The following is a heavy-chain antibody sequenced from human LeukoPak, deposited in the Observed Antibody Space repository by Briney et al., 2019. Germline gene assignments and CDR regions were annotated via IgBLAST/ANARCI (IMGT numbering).Heavy chain of an antibody. D-gene: IGHD6-13*01. CDR2: ISAYNGNT. V-gene: IGHV1-18*01. CDR1: GYTFTSYG. J-gene: IGHJ4*02. Sequence: ASVKVSCKASGYTFTSYGISWVRQAPGQGLEWMGWISAYNGNTNYAQKLQGRVTMTTDTSTSTAYMELRSLRSDDTAVYYCARGGPEPQLVSFFDYWGQGTLVTVSS. CDR3: ARGGPEPQLVSFFDY.